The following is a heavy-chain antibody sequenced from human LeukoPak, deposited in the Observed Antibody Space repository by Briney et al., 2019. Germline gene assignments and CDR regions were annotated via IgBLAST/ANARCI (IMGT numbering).Heavy chain of an antibody. Sequence: GGSLRLSCVASGFSSYGIHWVRQAPGQGLEWVAVIRYDGSTKYYADSVKGRFTISRDNSQNTVYLQMNSLKTEDTAVYYCSTRIYDILTGPPDAFDIWGQGTMVTVSS. D-gene: IGHD3-9*01. CDR1: GFSSYG. CDR3: STRIYDILTGPPDAFDI. V-gene: IGHV3-30*02. J-gene: IGHJ3*02. CDR2: IRYDGSTK.